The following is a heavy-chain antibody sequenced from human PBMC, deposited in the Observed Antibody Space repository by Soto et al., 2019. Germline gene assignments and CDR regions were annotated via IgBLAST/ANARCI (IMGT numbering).Heavy chain of an antibody. CDR3: HRQSDMDV. J-gene: IGHJ6*04. Sequence: GGSLRLSCAASGFIFSNYAMHWVRQAPGKGLEWVAVISDDGAKRYYADSVKGRFTISRDISKSMLYLQMNSLRTEDTAANYCHRQSDMDVWAEGIRCTVSS. CDR2: ISDDGAKR. V-gene: IGHV3-30*03. CDR1: GFIFSNYA.